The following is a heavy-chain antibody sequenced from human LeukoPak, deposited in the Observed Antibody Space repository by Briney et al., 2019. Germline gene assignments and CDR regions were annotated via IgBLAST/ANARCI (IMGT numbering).Heavy chain of an antibody. CDR2: IYHSGST. CDR1: GGSISSSNW. V-gene: IGHV4-4*02. Sequence: PSETLSLTCAVSGGSISSSNWWSWVRQPPGKGLEWIGEIYHSGSTNYNPSLKSRVTISVDKSKNQFSLKLSSVTAADTAVYYCARDHYDILTGSFDYWGQGTLVTVSS. J-gene: IGHJ4*02. D-gene: IGHD3-9*01. CDR3: ARDHYDILTGSFDY.